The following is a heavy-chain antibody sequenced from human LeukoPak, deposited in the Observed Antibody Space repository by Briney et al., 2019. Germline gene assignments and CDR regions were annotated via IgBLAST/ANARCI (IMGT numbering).Heavy chain of an antibody. CDR2: IKSETDGGTT. J-gene: IGHJ5*02. V-gene: IGHV3-15*01. CDR3: AKEGIDSGSNWFDP. D-gene: IGHD6-6*01. CDR1: GLTFRNAW. Sequence: GGSLRLSCAASGLTFRNAWMSWVRQAPGKGLEWVGRIKSETDGGTTDYAAPVKGRFTISRDDSKNTLYLQMNSLRAEDTAVYYCAKEGIDSGSNWFDPWGQGTLVTVSS.